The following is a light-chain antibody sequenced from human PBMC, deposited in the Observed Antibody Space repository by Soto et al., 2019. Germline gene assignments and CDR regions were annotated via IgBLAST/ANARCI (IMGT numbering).Light chain of an antibody. CDR3: HQYESSPPPYT. J-gene: IGKJ2*01. V-gene: IGKV3-20*01. CDR1: QSLTSTY. CDR2: GAS. Sequence: EIVLTQSPGTLSLSPGERATLSCRASQSLTSTYLAWYQQKPGQAPRLLIYGASSRATGIPDRFSGSGSGTDFTLTISRLEPEDFAVYYCHQYESSPPPYTFGQGTKLEIK.